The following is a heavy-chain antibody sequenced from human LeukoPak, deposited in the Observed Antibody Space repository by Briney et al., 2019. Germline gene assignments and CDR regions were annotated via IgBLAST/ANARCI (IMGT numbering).Heavy chain of an antibody. CDR2: ISSSSYI. V-gene: IGHV3-21*01. D-gene: IGHD3-10*01. CDR1: GFTFSSYS. J-gene: IGHJ4*02. CDR3: ARDHGGEY. Sequence: PGGSLRLSCAASGFTFSSYSMNWVRQAPGKGLEWVSSISSSSYIYYADSVKCRFTISRDNAKHSLYLHMNSLRAEDTAVYYCARDHGGEYWGQGTLVTVSS.